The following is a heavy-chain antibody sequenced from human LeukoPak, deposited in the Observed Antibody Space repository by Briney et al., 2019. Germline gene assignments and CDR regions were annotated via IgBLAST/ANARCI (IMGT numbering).Heavy chain of an antibody. CDR3: ARERVRYSRRPSDY. Sequence: SETLSLTCTVSGGSISSGGDYCSWIRQHPGKGLEWIGYIYYSGSTYYNPSLKSRVTISVDTSKNQFSLKLSSVTAADTAVYYCARERVRYSRRPSDYWGQGTLVTVSS. J-gene: IGHJ4*02. D-gene: IGHD6-13*01. CDR2: IYYSGST. V-gene: IGHV4-31*03. CDR1: GGSISSGGDY.